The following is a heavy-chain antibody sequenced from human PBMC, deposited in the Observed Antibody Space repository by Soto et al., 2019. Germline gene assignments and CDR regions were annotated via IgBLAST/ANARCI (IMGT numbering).Heavy chain of an antibody. V-gene: IGHV4-31*03. J-gene: IGHJ4*02. Sequence: QVQLQESGPGLVKPSQTLSLTCSVSGGSINSGGYYWTWIRQHPGKGLEWIGNICSSGSTSYNPSLKSRLTISIDTSKTPFSLKLSSVTAADTAVYYCARNSISKKIDYWGQGTLVTVSS. CDR2: ICSSGST. CDR3: ARNSISKKIDY. CDR1: GGSINSGGYY. D-gene: IGHD3-22*01.